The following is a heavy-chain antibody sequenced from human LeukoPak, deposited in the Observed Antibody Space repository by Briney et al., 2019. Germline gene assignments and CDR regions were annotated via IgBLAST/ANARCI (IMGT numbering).Heavy chain of an antibody. Sequence: PGGSLRLSCAASGFTVSTTYMSWVRQAPGKGLEWVAVISYDGSNKYYADSVKGRFTISRDNSRNTLYLQMNSLRAEDTAVYYCAREAHQPYYFDYWGQGTLVTVSS. V-gene: IGHV3-30-3*01. CDR3: AREAHQPYYFDY. CDR1: GFTVSTTY. CDR2: ISYDGSNK. J-gene: IGHJ4*02.